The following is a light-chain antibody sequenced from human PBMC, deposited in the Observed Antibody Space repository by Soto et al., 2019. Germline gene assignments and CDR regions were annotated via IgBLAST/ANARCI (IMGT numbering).Light chain of an antibody. CDR3: QHYNGYPYS. CDR2: GVS. V-gene: IGKV1-16*02. J-gene: IGKJ2*01. CDR1: QDINNF. Sequence: DIQMTQSPSSLSASVGDSVTITCRASQDINNFLAWFQQKPGEAPKSLIYGVSNLQSGAPSKFSGSEYGTDFTLTITSLQPEDFGTYYCQHYNGYPYSFGQGTKM.